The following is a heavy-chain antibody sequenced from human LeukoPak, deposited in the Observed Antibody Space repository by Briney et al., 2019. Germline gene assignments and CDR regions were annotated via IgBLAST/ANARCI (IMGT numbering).Heavy chain of an antibody. CDR3: ARNGFYCLDY. CDR2: IYTSGST. Sequence: SETLSLTCTVSGGSISSGGYYWSWIRQPAGKGLEWIGRIYTSGSTNYNPSLKSRVTISVDTSKNQFSLKLSSVTAADTAVYYCARNGFYCLDYWGQGTPVTVSS. V-gene: IGHV4-61*02. CDR1: GGSISSGGYY. D-gene: IGHD2-15*01. J-gene: IGHJ4*02.